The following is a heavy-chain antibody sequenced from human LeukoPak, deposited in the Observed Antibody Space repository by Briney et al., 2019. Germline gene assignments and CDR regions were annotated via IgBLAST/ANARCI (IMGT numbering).Heavy chain of an antibody. CDR2: IHPGDSGP. D-gene: IGHD1-26*01. Sequence: GESLKISCKVSGYSFTSYCIGWVRQMPGKGLERMGIIHPGDSGPTYSPSFQGQVTISVDKSINTAYLQWSSLQASDTAMYYCGMSGDRVPLQDDVFDVWGQGTMVTVST. CDR3: GMSGDRVPLQDDVFDV. V-gene: IGHV5-51*01. CDR1: GYSFTSYC. J-gene: IGHJ3*01.